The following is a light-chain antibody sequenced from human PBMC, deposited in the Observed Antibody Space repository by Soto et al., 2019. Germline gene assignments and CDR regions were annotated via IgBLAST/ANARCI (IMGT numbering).Light chain of an antibody. CDR3: QQRSYWPPDYT. V-gene: IGKV3-11*01. CDR1: QSVRSY. J-gene: IGKJ3*01. CDR2: DAS. Sequence: EIVLTQSPATLSLSPGERATLSCRASQSVRSYLAWYQQKPGQAPRLLIYDASNIATGIPARFSGSGSGTDVTLTIISLDSEDFAVYYFQQRSYWPPDYTFGPGTKVDIK.